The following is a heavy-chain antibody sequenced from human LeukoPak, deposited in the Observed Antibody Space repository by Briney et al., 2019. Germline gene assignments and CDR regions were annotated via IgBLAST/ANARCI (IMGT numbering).Heavy chain of an antibody. D-gene: IGHD3-16*02. J-gene: IGHJ5*02. V-gene: IGHV4-39*01. CDR3: ARLSISYNCFDP. CDR1: GGSISSSSYY. Sequence: SETLSLTCTVSGGSISSSSYYWGWIRQPPGKGLEWIGSIYYSGSTYYNPSLKSRVTISVDTSKNQFSLKLSSVTAADTAVYYCARLSISYNCFDPWGQGTLVTVSS. CDR2: IYYSGST.